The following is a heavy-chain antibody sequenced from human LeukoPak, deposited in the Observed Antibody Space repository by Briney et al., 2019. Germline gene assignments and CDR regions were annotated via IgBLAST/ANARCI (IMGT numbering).Heavy chain of an antibody. J-gene: IGHJ6*03. V-gene: IGHV4-34*01. CDR1: GGSFSGYY. D-gene: IGHD2-2*01. Sequence: SETLSLTCAVYGGSFSGYYWSWIRQPPGKGLEWIGETNHSGSTNYNPSLKSRVTISVDTSKNQFSLKLSSVTAADTAVYYCARGRGYCSSTSCSILYYYYYYYMDVWGKGTTVTVSS. CDR3: ARGRGYCSSTSCSILYYYYYYYMDV. CDR2: TNHSGST.